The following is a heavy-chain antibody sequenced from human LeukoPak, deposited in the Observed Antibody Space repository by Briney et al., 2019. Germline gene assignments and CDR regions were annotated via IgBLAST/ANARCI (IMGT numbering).Heavy chain of an antibody. J-gene: IGHJ4*02. D-gene: IGHD2-2*01. CDR3: ARDPCSSTSCYGGHYFDY. Sequence: GRSLRLSCTASGVTLSNYAMHWVRQAPGKGLEWVAVISYDGSDKYYADSVKGRFTISRDNSKNTLYLQMNSLRAEDTAVYYCARDPCSSTSCYGGHYFDYWGQGTLVTVSS. V-gene: IGHV3-30*04. CDR1: GVTLSNYA. CDR2: ISYDGSDK.